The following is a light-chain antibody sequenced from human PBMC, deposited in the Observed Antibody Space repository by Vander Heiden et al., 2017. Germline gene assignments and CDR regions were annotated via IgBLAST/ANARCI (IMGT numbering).Light chain of an antibody. Sequence: DIQMTQSPSSLSASVGDRVTITCRASQSISSYLNWYQQKPGKAPKLLIYAASSLQSGVPSRFSGSGSGTDFTLTISSLQPEDFATYYCQQSDSTPIFTFGTGTKVDIK. CDR2: AAS. CDR1: QSISSY. V-gene: IGKV1-39*01. J-gene: IGKJ3*01. CDR3: QQSDSTPIFT.